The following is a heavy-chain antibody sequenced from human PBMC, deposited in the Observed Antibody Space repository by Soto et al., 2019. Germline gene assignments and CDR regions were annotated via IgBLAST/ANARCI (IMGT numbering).Heavy chain of an antibody. CDR2: SRSKANNYAT. V-gene: IGHV3-73*02. Sequence: EVQLVESGGGLVQPGGSLRLSCAASGFTFSGPSMHWVRQASGKGLEWVARSRSKANNYATTYAASVKGRFTISRDESKNTTYLQMNSLKTEDTAIYYCASLIYDSSNFYDNDYWGQGTLVTVSS. D-gene: IGHD3-22*01. CDR3: ASLIYDSSNFYDNDY. J-gene: IGHJ4*02. CDR1: GFTFSGPS.